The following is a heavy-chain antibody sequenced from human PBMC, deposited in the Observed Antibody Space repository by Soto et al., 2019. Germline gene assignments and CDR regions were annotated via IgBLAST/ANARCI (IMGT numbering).Heavy chain of an antibody. D-gene: IGHD4-4*01. CDR1: GYTFTSYA. J-gene: IGHJ5*02. CDR3: ARFYSNYVNWFDP. V-gene: IGHV1-3*01. Sequence: QVQLVQSGAEVKKPGASVKVSCKASGYTFTSYAMHWVRQAPGQRLEWMGWINAGNGNTKYSQKFQGRVTITRDTSASTAYMDLSSLRSEETAVYYWARFYSNYVNWFDPWGQGTLVTVSS. CDR2: INAGNGNT.